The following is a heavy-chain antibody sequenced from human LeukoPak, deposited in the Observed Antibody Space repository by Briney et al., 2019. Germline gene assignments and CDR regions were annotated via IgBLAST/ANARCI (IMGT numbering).Heavy chain of an antibody. Sequence: PGGSLRLSCAASGFTFSSYWMSWVRQAPGKGLEWVANIKQDGSEKYYVDSVKGRFTISRDNAKNSLYLQMNSLRVEDTAVYYCAKGYGWEASYYYYYMDVWGKGTTVTISS. CDR3: AKGYGWEASYYYYYMDV. CDR2: IKQDGSEK. D-gene: IGHD1-26*01. CDR1: GFTFSSYW. V-gene: IGHV3-7*01. J-gene: IGHJ6*03.